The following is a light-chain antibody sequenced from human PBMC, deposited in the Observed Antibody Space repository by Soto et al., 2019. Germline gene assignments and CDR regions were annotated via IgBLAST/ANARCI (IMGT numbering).Light chain of an antibody. V-gene: IGKV3-20*01. Sequence: EIVLTQSPGTLSLSPGERATLSCRASQSVTSTYLAWYQQKPGQAPRLLIYGASNRATGIPHRFSGSGSGTDFSLPISRREPEDFVAYYCTQYGSYVWGTFGQGTKLEIK. CDR1: QSVTSTY. CDR2: GAS. J-gene: IGKJ2*01. CDR3: TQYGSYVWGT.